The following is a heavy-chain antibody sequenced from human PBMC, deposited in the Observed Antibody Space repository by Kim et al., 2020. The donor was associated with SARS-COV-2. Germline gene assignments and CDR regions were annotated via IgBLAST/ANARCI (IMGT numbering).Heavy chain of an antibody. D-gene: IGHD1-7*01. CDR2: IYYSGST. CDR3: ARGRRNYDLFDY. V-gene: IGHV4-61*01. CDR1: GGSISSGPYY. J-gene: IGHJ4*02. Sequence: SETLSLTCAVSGGSISSGPYYWGWIRQPPGKGLECIGYIYYSGSTKYNPSLKSRVTMSEDTSNNQFSLKLISVTAADTAVYYCARGRRNYDLFDYWGQGTLVTVSS.